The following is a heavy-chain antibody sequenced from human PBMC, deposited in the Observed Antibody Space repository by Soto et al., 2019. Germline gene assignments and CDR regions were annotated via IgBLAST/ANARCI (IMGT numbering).Heavy chain of an antibody. CDR2: IYYSGST. CDR3: ARGLRAQNVDTAPTRKAGLNYYYYGMDV. D-gene: IGHD5-18*01. CDR1: GGSISSGGYY. V-gene: IGHV4-31*03. Sequence: SETLSLTCTVSGGSISSGGYYWSWIRQHPGKGLEWIGYIYYSGSTYYNPSLKSRVTISVDTSKNQFSLKLSSVTAADTAVYYCARGLRAQNVDTAPTRKAGLNYYYYGMDVWGQGTTVTVSS. J-gene: IGHJ6*02.